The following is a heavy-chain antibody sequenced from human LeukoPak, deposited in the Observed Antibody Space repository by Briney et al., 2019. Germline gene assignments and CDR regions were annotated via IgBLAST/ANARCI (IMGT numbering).Heavy chain of an antibody. J-gene: IGHJ6*03. CDR1: GFTVSSNY. Sequence: GGSLRLSCAASGFTVSSNYMSWVRQAPGKGLEWVSVIYSGGSTYYADSVKGRFTISRDNSKNTLYLQMNSLRAEDTAVYYCAATFGYNYYYYMDVWGKGTTVTVSS. V-gene: IGHV3-66*02. CDR2: IYSGGST. CDR3: AATFGYNYYYYMDV. D-gene: IGHD3-10*02.